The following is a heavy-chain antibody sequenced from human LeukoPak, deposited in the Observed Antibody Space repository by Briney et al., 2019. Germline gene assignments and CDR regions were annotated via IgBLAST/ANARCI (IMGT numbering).Heavy chain of an antibody. CDR1: GYTFTGYY. Sequence: GASVKVSCKASGYTFTGYYMHWVRQAPGQGLEWMGWINPNSGGTNYAQKFQGRVTMTRDTSISTAYMELSSLRSEDTAVYYCARDWEALRVDTSYYFDYWGQGTLVTVSS. CDR3: ARDWEALRVDTSYYFDY. V-gene: IGHV1-2*02. CDR2: INPNSGGT. D-gene: IGHD5-18*01. J-gene: IGHJ4*02.